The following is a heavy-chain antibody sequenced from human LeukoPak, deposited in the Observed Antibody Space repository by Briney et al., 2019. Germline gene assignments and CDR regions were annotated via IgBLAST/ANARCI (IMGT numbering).Heavy chain of an antibody. CDR1: GYTFTGYY. CDR2: INPNSGGT. D-gene: IGHD3-10*01. J-gene: IGHJ5*02. Sequence: ASVKVSCKASGYTFTGYYMHWVRQAPGQGLEWMGWINPNSGGTNYAQKFQGRVTMTRDTSISTAYMELSRLRSDDTAVYYCARGRGYGSGVGWFDPWGQGTLVTVSS. CDR3: ARGRGYGSGVGWFDP. V-gene: IGHV1-2*02.